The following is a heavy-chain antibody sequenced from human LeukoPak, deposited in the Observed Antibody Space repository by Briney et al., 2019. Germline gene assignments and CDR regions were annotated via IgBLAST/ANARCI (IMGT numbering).Heavy chain of an antibody. V-gene: IGHV4-39*01. J-gene: IGHJ4*02. Sequence: SETLSLTCTVSGGSISSSSYYWGWIRQPPGKGLEWIGRIYYSGCTYYTPSLKSRVTISVDTSKNQFSLKLSSVTAADTAVYYCARLTTYYYDSSGYDWGQGTLVTVSS. D-gene: IGHD3-22*01. CDR1: GGSISSSSYY. CDR2: IYYSGCT. CDR3: ARLTTYYYDSSGYD.